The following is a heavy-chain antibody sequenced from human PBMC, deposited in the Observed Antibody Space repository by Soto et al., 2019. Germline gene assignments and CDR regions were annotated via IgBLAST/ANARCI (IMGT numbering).Heavy chain of an antibody. V-gene: IGHV4-34*01. CDR2: INHSGST. CDR1: GESLSGCY. J-gene: IGHJ5*02. CDR3: ARGGDP. Sequence: PSETRSLTCAVYGESLSGCYWSWIRQPPEKGLEWIGEINHSGSTNYNPSLKSRVTISVDTSKNQFSLKLSSVTAADTAVYYCARGGDPWGQGTLVPVSS.